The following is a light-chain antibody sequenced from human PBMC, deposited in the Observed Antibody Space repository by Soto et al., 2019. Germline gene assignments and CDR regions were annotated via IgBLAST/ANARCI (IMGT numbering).Light chain of an antibody. V-gene: IGKV1-5*01. Sequence: DIRLTQTPSTLSASVGDVVTITCRASQPISRWLAWYQQKPGRAPKLLIYDASTLESGVPSRFSGSGSETEFTLTISRLQPDDFATYFCQQYDSYPYTFGQGTKVDI. CDR1: QPISRW. CDR3: QQYDSYPYT. CDR2: DAS. J-gene: IGKJ2*01.